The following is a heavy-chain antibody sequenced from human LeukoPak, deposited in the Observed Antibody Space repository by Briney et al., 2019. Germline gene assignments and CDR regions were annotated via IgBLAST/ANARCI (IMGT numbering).Heavy chain of an antibody. D-gene: IGHD6-6*01. CDR1: VYIFTSYA. CDR3: ACGWSREYSISFPDY. CDR2: INTNTGNP. Sequence: ASVNVSFKSSVYIFTSYAMNGVRQAPGQGLEWMGWINTNTGNPTYAQGFTGRFVFSLHTSVSTAFLQISSLQAEDTAVYYFACGWSREYSISFPDYGGQGTLVNVS. J-gene: IGHJ4*02. V-gene: IGHV7-4-1*02.